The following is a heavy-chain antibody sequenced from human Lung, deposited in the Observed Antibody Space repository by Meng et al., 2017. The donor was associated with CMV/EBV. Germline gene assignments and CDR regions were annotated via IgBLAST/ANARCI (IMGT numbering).Heavy chain of an antibody. V-gene: IGHV1-18*01. J-gene: IGHJ6*02. CDR2: ISTYSGNT. CDR3: ARDFVLFGATAVFYGMDV. CDR1: GYTFINHG. Sequence: ASVXVSCKASGYTFINHGFSWVRQAPGQGLEWMGWISTYSGNTNYAQKFQGRVTMSTDTSTNTAYMELRSLRSDDTAVYYCARDFVLFGATAVFYGMDVWGQGTSVTVSS. D-gene: IGHD6-13*01.